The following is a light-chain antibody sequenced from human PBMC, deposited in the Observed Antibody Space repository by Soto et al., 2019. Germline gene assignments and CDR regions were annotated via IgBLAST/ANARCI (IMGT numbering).Light chain of an antibody. J-gene: IGLJ1*01. Sequence: QSALTQPASVSGSPGQSITISCTGTSSDVGGYNLVSWYQQHPGKAPKFMIYEGTKRPSGVSNRFSGSKSGNTASLTISGLQAEDEADYYCCSYAGGGTFVFGTGTKVTVL. CDR3: CSYAGGGTFV. CDR2: EGT. CDR1: SSDVGGYNL. V-gene: IGLV2-23*01.